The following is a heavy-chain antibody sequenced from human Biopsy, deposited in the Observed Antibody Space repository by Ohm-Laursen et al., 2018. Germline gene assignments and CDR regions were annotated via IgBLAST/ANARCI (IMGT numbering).Heavy chain of an antibody. J-gene: IGHJ4*02. D-gene: IGHD2-2*02. V-gene: IGHV3-23*01. Sequence: SLRLSCSASGFTFSDYAMNWVRQAPGKGLEWVSTISGSGGNTYYADSVRGRFTVSRDGSKSTLYLQMSSLSAEDTAFYYCAKGGYCTTSSCYMDLDYWGQGILVTVSS. CDR3: AKGGYCTTSSCYMDLDY. CDR2: ISGSGGNT. CDR1: GFTFSDYA.